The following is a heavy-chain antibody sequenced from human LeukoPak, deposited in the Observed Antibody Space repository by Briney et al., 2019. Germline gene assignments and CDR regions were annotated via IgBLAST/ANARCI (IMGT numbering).Heavy chain of an antibody. CDR1: GGTFSSYA. CDR2: IIPIFGTA. V-gene: IGHV1-69*13. Sequence: SVKVSCKASGGTFSSYAISWVRQAPGQGLEWMGGIIPIFGTANYAQKFQGRVTITADESTSTAYMELSSLRSEDTAVYYCARLRRGAAAGPIDYWGQGTLVTVSS. CDR3: ARLRRGAAAGPIDY. J-gene: IGHJ4*02. D-gene: IGHD6-13*01.